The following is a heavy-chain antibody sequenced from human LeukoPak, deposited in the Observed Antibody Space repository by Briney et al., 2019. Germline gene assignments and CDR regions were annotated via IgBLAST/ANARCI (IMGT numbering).Heavy chain of an antibody. J-gene: IGHJ4*02. V-gene: IGHV3-30*04. D-gene: IGHD6-19*01. CDR2: ISYDGSNI. Sequence: PGGSLTLSCAVSGFSFSSYAMYWVRQAPGRGLEWVTIISYDGSNIHYADSVKGRFTVSRDNSRNTLSLQMNNLRPDDTAVYYCATAYSSGWSDYWGQGTRVTVSS. CDR1: GFSFSSYA. CDR3: ATAYSSGWSDY.